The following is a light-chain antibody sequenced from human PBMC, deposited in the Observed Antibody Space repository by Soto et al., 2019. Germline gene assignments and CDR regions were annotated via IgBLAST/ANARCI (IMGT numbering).Light chain of an antibody. CDR1: QSVGSTY. CDR3: QQYGETPWT. J-gene: IGKJ1*01. CDR2: GAS. Sequence: IVLTHSPGRLSFSPGEIATLSFGASQSVGSTYLAWYQQKPGQAPRLLIYGASSRATAIPDRFSGSGSGTDFTLTISRLEPEDFAVYYCQQYGETPWTFGQGTKV. V-gene: IGKV3-20*01.